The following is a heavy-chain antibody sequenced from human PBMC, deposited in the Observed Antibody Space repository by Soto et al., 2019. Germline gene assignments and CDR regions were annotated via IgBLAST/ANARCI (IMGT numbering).Heavy chain of an antibody. Sequence: PGGSLRLSCAASGFTFSSYAMSWVRQAPGKGLEWVSAISGSGGSTYYADSVKGRFTISRDNSKNTLYLQMNSLRAEDTAVYHCAKNQGVELVPLATVDWFDPWGQGSVVTVS. V-gene: IGHV3-23*01. CDR2: ISGSGGST. CDR3: AKNQGVELVPLATVDWFDP. CDR1: GFTFSSYA. J-gene: IGHJ5*02. D-gene: IGHD1-26*01.